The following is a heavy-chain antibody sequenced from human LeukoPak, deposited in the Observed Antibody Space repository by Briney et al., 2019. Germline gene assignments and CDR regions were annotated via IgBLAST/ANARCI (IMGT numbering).Heavy chain of an antibody. CDR1: GGSLTNYY. CDR3: ARLSSNYYDTTGYPDY. Sequence: SETLSLTCTVSGGSLTNYYWSWIRQPPGKGLEWIGHIYESGSTTYNPSLESRVTISVDTSKNQFSLRLSSVTAADTALYYCARLSSNYYDTTGYPDYWGQGTLVTVSS. D-gene: IGHD3-22*01. CDR2: IYESGST. V-gene: IGHV4-59*01. J-gene: IGHJ4*02.